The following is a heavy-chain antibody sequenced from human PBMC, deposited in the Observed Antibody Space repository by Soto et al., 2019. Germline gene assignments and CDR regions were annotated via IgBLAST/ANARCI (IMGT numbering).Heavy chain of an antibody. V-gene: IGHV4-59*01. CDR3: ARESCSGGSCYDG. J-gene: IGHJ4*02. Sequence: PSETLSLTCTVSGGSISSYYWSWIRQPPGKGLEWIGYIYYSGSTNYNPSLKSRVTISVDTSKNQFSLKLSSVTAADTAVYYCARESCSGGSCYDGWGQGTLVTVPS. D-gene: IGHD2-15*01. CDR1: GGSISSYY. CDR2: IYYSGST.